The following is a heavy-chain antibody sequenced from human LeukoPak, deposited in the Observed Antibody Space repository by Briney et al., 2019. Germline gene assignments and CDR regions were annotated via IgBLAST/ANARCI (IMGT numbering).Heavy chain of an antibody. D-gene: IGHD3-3*01. V-gene: IGHV4-59*01. CDR1: VGSISSYY. CDR3: PRVRFWEWLFSDNWFDP. J-gene: IGHJ5*02. Sequence: ASETLSLTCTVYVGSISSYYWSWIRQPPGKGLEWIGYIYYSGSTNYNPSLKSRVTISVATSKNQFSLKLSSVTAADTAVYYCPRVRFWEWLFSDNWFDPWGQGTLVTVSS. CDR2: IYYSGST.